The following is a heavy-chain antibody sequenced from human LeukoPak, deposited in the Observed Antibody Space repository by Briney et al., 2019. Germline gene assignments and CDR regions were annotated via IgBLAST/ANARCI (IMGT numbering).Heavy chain of an antibody. CDR2: FYYSGST. CDR1: GGSISSYY. J-gene: IGHJ3*02. D-gene: IGHD6-13*01. Sequence: SDTLSLTCAVSGGSISSYYWSWIRQPPGKGLEWIGHFYYSGSTNYNPSLKSRVTISVDTSKSQFSLTLTSVTAADTAVYYCARDGGYPLGAFDIWGQGTMVTVSS. V-gene: IGHV4-59*01. CDR3: ARDGGYPLGAFDI.